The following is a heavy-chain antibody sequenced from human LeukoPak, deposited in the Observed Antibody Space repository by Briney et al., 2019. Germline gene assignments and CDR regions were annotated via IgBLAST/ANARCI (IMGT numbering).Heavy chain of an antibody. D-gene: IGHD7-27*01. J-gene: IGHJ4*02. V-gene: IGHV4-34*11. CDR2: MYFGERT. CDR1: GGSFSGYY. Sequence: SETLSLTCAVYGGSFSGYYWSWIRQPPGKGLEWVGYMYFGERTNYNPSLKSRATISIDTSKKQFSLKLKSVTAADTAVYYCARIPGDRPDDWGQGTLVTVS. CDR3: ARIPGDRPDD.